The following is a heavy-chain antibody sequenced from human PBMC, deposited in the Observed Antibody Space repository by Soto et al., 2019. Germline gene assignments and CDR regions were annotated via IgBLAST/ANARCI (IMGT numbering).Heavy chain of an antibody. CDR2: ISYDGSNK. J-gene: IGHJ4*02. CDR1: GFTFSSYA. Sequence: QVQLVGSGGGVVQPGRSLRLSCAASGFTFSSYAMHWVRQAPGKGLEWVAVISYDGSNKYYADSVKGRFTISRDNSKNTLYLQMNSLRAEDTAVYYCASINWNYRSGKDYFDYWGQGTLVTVSS. V-gene: IGHV3-30-3*01. D-gene: IGHD1-7*01. CDR3: ASINWNYRSGKDYFDY.